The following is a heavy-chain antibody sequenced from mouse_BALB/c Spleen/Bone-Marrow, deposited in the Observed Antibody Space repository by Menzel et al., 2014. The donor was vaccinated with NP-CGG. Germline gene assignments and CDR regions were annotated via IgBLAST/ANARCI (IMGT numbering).Heavy chain of an antibody. CDR3: TRRDY. CDR1: GYTFTSYY. V-gene: IGHV1S81*02. CDR2: INPNNGNT. Sequence: VQLQQSGAELVKPGASVKLSCKASGYTFTSYYVYWVKQRPGQGLEWIGGINPNNGNTNFSETFKSKATLTVEKSSSTAYMQLSILTSEDSAVYYCTRRDYWGQGTTLTVSS. J-gene: IGHJ2*01.